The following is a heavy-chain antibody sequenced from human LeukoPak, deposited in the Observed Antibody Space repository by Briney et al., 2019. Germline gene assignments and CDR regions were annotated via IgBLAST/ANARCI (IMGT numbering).Heavy chain of an antibody. CDR3: ARWGAHFDY. CDR2: IYYSGST. CDR1: GGSISSGSYY. D-gene: IGHD1-26*01. J-gene: IGHJ4*02. Sequence: SGTLSLTCTVSGGSISSGSYYWSWIRQPPGKGLEWIGYIYYSGSTNYNPSLKSRVTISVDTSKNQFSLKLSSVAAADTAVYYCARWGAHFDYWGQGTLVTVSS. V-gene: IGHV4-61*01.